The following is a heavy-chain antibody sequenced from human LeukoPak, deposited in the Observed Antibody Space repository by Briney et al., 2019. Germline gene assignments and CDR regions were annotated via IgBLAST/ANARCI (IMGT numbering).Heavy chain of an antibody. CDR2: ISSSSSYI. V-gene: IGHV3-21*01. CDR1: GFTFSTYS. D-gene: IGHD3-9*01. CDR3: ARDCKDYDILTGYYYYYYMDV. Sequence: GGSLRLSCAASGFTFSTYSMNWVRQAPGKGLEWVSSISSSSSYIYYADSVKGRFTISRDNAKNSLYLQMNSLRAEDTAVYYCARDCKDYDILTGYYYYYYMDVWGKGTTVTVSS. J-gene: IGHJ6*03.